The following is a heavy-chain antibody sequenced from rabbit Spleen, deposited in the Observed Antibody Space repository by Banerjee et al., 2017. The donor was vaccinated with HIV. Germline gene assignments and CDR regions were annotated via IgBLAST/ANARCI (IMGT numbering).Heavy chain of an antibody. CDR2: IVPIFGVT. D-gene: IGHD8-1*01. J-gene: IGHJ6*01. Sequence: QLVESGGGLVQPGGSLKLSCKASGFDFSTYSMSWVRQAPGKGLEWIGYIVPIFGVTYDANGLNGRSTCSSTNAQNTLYLQLNRLTAADTATYFCARDTGSSFSSYGMDLWGPGTLVTVS. V-gene: IGHV1S7*01. CDR3: ARDTGSSFSSYGMDL. CDR1: GFDFSTYS.